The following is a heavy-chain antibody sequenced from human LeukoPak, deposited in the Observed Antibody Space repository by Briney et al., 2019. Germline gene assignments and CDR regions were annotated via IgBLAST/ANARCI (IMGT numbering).Heavy chain of an antibody. J-gene: IGHJ4*02. V-gene: IGHV3-23*01. Sequence: PGASLRLSCVASGFTFRDYSMAWVRQLPGGGLEWVSAIARDDFTVYPDPLKGRFTISRDNSRNTLYLQMNTLRAEDTAVYYCVKERDRGRDVDDDFDFWGQGTLVTVSS. CDR3: VKERDRGRDVDDDFDF. CDR2: IARDDFT. CDR1: GFTFRDYS. D-gene: IGHD5-24*01.